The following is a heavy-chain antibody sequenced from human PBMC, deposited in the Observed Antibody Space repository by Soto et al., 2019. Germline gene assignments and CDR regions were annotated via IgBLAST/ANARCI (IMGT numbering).Heavy chain of an antibody. J-gene: IGHJ3*02. D-gene: IGHD1-26*01. CDR2: VSKDGSNT. CDR3: ARDIWWEPGVDAFHI. CDR1: GFTFNFFA. Sequence: QVQLVESGGGVVQPGRSLRLSCAASGFTFNFFAMHWVRQAPGKGLEWVAAVSKDGSNTYYADSVKGRFTISRDNPKNTLYLQMNSLRLEDRAVYYCARDIWWEPGVDAFHIWGQGTMVTVSP. V-gene: IGHV3-30-3*01.